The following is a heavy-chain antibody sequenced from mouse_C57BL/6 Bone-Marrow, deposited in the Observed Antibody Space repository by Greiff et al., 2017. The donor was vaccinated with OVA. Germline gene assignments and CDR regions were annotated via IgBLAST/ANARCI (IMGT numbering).Heavy chain of an antibody. CDR1: GYTFTDYY. Sequence: VQLQQSGPELVKPGASVKISCKASGYTFTDYYMNWVKQSPGQSLEWIGDINPNNGGTSYNQKFKGKATLTVDKSSSTAYMELRSLTSEDSAVYYCARYYYGSSWDYWGQGTTLTVSS. V-gene: IGHV1-26*01. CDR2: INPNNGGT. CDR3: ARYYYGSSWDY. D-gene: IGHD1-1*01. J-gene: IGHJ2*01.